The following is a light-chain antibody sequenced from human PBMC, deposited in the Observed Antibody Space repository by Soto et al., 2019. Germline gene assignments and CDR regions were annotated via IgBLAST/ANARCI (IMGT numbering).Light chain of an antibody. J-gene: IGLJ2*01. CDR2: GNI. CDR3: QSYDSSLSGSV. Sequence: QSVLTQPPSVSGAPGQRVTISCAGSSSNIGAGYDVHWYQQLPDTAPKLLIYGNINRPSGVPDRFSGSKSGTSASLAITGLQAEDEADYYCQSYDSSLSGSVFGGGTKLPVL. V-gene: IGLV1-40*01. CDR1: SSNIGAGYD.